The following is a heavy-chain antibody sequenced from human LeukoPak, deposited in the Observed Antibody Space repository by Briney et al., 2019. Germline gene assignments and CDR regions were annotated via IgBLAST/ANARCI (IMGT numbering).Heavy chain of an antibody. J-gene: IGHJ4*02. Sequence: GGSLRLSCAASGFTFSSYSMNWVRQAPGKGLEWVSSISSSSSYIYYADSVKGRFTISGDNAKNSLYLQMNSLRAEDTAVYYCARDFVRIAALSDIGYWGQGTLVTVSS. CDR2: ISSSSSYI. D-gene: IGHD6-6*01. CDR3: ARDFVRIAALSDIGY. CDR1: GFTFSSYS. V-gene: IGHV3-21*01.